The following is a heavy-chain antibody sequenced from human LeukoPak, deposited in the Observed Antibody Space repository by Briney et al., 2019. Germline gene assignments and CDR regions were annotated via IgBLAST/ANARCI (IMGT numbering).Heavy chain of an antibody. D-gene: IGHD3-10*01. J-gene: IGHJ3*01. CDR3: ARSRGFHSMDSFPV. V-gene: IGHV3-11*03. CDR2: ISSSDTYT. CDR1: GFTFSDYY. Sequence: PGGSLRLSCATSGFTFSDYYMSWIRQAPGKGLEWLSYISSSDTYTYYAATVRGRSSISRDNANNLLFLHMNGLRAEDSAVYYGARSRGFHSMDSFPVWGQGTMVIVSS.